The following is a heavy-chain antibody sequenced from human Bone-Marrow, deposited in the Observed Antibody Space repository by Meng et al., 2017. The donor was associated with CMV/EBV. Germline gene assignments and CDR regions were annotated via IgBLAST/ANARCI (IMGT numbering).Heavy chain of an antibody. CDR3: AKDQQLVPFDS. D-gene: IGHD6-13*01. CDR1: CFPFASFP. Sequence: LSCAAACFPFASFPLTWVRRAPGKGLEWVSTITGSGGTTYYADSFKGRFIVSRDNSKDTLYLQMDSLRADDTAVYYCAKDQQLVPFDSWGPGTLVTVSS. CDR2: ITGSGGTT. J-gene: IGHJ4*02. V-gene: IGHV3-23*01.